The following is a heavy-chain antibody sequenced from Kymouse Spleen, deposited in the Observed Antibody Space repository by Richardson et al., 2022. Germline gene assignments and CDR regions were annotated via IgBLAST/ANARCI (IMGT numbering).Heavy chain of an antibody. D-gene: IGHD6-13*01. V-gene: IGHV3-33*01. Sequence: QVQLVESGGGVVQPGRSLRLSCAASGFTFSSYGMHWVRQAPGKGLEWVAVIWYDGSNKYYADSVKGRFTISRDNSKNTLYLQMNSLRAEDTAVYYCARDPGIAAAGIDYWGQGTLVTVSS. J-gene: IGHJ4*02. CDR3: ARDPGIAAAGIDY. CDR2: IWYDGSNK. CDR1: GFTFSSYG.